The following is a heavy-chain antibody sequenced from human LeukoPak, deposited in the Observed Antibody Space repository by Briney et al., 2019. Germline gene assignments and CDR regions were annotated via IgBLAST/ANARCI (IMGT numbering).Heavy chain of an antibody. CDR2: IHNSGTT. CDR3: ARRYYYNLGSFPFDF. CDR1: GAPFSGYF. V-gene: IGHV4-34*01. Sequence: PSETLSLTCAVSGAPFSGYFWSWIRQPPGKGLEWLGEIHNSGTTNYNPSLNSRVTISEDTSKNQIYLNLRSVTAADTAVYYCARRYYYNLGSFPFDFWGQGTLVTVSS. J-gene: IGHJ4*02. D-gene: IGHD3-10*01.